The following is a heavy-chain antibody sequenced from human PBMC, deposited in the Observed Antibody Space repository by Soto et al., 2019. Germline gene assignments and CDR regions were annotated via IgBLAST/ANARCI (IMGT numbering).Heavy chain of an antibody. Sequence: QVQLVQSGAEVNKPGSSVKVSCKASGGTFSSYAINWVRQAPGQGLEWVGGIIPVFGSANYAQKFQGRVTITADESRTTPYMELSSLRSDDTAVYFCARGLRYSSSQHYAFDIWGQGTMVIVSS. V-gene: IGHV1-69*01. D-gene: IGHD6-6*01. CDR1: GGTFSSYA. CDR3: ARGLRYSSSQHYAFDI. CDR2: IIPVFGSA. J-gene: IGHJ3*02.